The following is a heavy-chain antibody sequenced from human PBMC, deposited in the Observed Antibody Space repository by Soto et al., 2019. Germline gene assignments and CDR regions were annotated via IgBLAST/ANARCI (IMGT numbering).Heavy chain of an antibody. V-gene: IGHV5-51*01. CDR3: ARHPDPYDGMVV. Sequence: EVQLVQSGAEVKKPGESVKISGKGSGYSFTRYWIGWVRQMPGQCLEWLAITYPGDSDTRYSPSLQGQVTISADKSIRTAYLQWSSLKASDTATYYCARHPDPYDGMVVWGQGPTVSVS. CDR1: GYSFTRYW. J-gene: IGHJ6*02. CDR2: TYPGDSDT.